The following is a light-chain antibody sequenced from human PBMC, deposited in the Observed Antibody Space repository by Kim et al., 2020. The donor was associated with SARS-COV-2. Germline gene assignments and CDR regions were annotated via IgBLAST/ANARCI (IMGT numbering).Light chain of an antibody. CDR3: NCRDRHDNEV. V-gene: IGLV3-19*01. CDR2: GKN. CDR1: SLRSYY. J-gene: IGLJ2*01. Sequence: SSELTQDPAVSVALGQTVRITCQGDSLRSYYATWYQQKPGQAPIHVIYGKNNRPSGIPDRFSGSSSGNTASLTITGTQAGDEDDYYCNCRDRHDNEVFDG.